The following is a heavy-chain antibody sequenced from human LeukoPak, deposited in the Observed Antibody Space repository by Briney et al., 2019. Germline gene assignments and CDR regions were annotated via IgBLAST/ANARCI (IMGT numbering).Heavy chain of an antibody. CDR3: ARVFPDRRTTDKLSVSANTNSNFDY. CDR2: ISAYNGNT. D-gene: IGHD1-1*01. CDR1: GYTFTSYG. Sequence: ASVKVSCKASGYTFTSYGISWVRQAPGQGLEWMGWISAYNGNTNYAQKLQGRATMTTDTSTSTAYMELRSLRSDDTAVYYCARVFPDRRTTDKLSVSANTNSNFDYWGQGTLVTVSS. V-gene: IGHV1-18*01. J-gene: IGHJ4*02.